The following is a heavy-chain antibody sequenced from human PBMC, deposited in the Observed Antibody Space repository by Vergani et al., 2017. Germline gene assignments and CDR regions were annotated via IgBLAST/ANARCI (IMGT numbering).Heavy chain of an antibody. CDR3: GRVADFYGLGSRLLDL. CDR1: GGSMSGYY. CDR2: MYHSGST. Sequence: QVRLQESGPGLVKPSETLSLTCSVSGGSMSGYYWSWIRQPPGKELEWIGYMYHSGSTNYNPSLETRVTISGDTSKNQFSLKLNSVTAADTAVYYCGRVADFYGLGSRLLDLWGQVILVTVSA. J-gene: IGHJ5*02. D-gene: IGHD3-10*01. V-gene: IGHV4-59*01.